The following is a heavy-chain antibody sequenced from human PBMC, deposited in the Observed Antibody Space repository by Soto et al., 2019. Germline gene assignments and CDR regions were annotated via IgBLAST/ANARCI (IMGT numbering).Heavy chain of an antibody. CDR3: ARVWGGAFDF. J-gene: IGHJ3*01. CDR1: GLSIPSYY. V-gene: IGHV4-59*01. Sequence: SGTRSLTFTVVGLSIPSYYWSWIRQPPGKGLEWIGYIYYSGSTKYNPSLKSRDTISVDTSKNRFSLRLSSVTAADTAVYYCARVWGGAFDFWGQGTMVT. CDR2: IYYSGST. D-gene: IGHD3-10*01.